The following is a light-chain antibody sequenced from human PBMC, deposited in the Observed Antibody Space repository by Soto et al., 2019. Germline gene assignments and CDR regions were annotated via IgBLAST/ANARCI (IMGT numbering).Light chain of an antibody. CDR2: GAS. Sequence: EIVMTQSPATLSVSPGERATLSCRASQSISNSLAWYQPKPGQALRLLIYGASTRATDIPARFSGSGSRTDFPLTVSSLQSEDFAVYYCQQYTNWPPWTFGQGTKVEIK. J-gene: IGKJ1*01. CDR3: QQYTNWPPWT. V-gene: IGKV3-15*01. CDR1: QSISNS.